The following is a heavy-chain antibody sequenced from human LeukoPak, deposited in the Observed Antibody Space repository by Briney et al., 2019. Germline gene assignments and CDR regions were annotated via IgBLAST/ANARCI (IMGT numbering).Heavy chain of an antibody. CDR2: IYHSGSS. V-gene: IGHV4-38-2*02. J-gene: IGHJ4*02. D-gene: IGHD2-15*01. CDR3: ARGISVATKGGY. CDR1: EYSITSGYY. Sequence: SETLSLTCTVSEYSITSGYYWGWIRQPPGKGLEWIGSIYHSGSSYYNPSLKSRVTISVDTSKNQFSLKLSSVTAADTAVYYCARGISVATKGGYWGQGTLVTVSS.